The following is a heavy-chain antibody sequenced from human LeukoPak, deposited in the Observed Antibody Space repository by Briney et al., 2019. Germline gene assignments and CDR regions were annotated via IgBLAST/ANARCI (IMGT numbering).Heavy chain of an antibody. V-gene: IGHV1-69*05. J-gene: IGHJ1*01. CDR3: ARGSFNYYDSSGYIAEYFQH. D-gene: IGHD3-22*01. CDR2: IIPIFGTA. Sequence: VASVKVSCKASGGTFSSYAISWVRQAPGQGLEWMGRIIPIFGTANYAQKFQGRVTITTDESTSTAYMELSSLRSEDTAVYYCARGSFNYYDSSGYIAEYFQHWGQGTLVTVSS. CDR1: GGTFSSYA.